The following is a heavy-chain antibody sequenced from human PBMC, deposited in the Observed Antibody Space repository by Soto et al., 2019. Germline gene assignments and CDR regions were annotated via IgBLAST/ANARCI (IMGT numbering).Heavy chain of an antibody. V-gene: IGHV2-5*02. D-gene: IGHD2-21*01. CDR3: VQSRCGGDCLEIYSSHAYNGVDV. Sequence: QVTLKESGPTLVKPTQTLTLTCTVSGLSLRTTGVGVGWVSQPPGKDLEWLALLFWDDDKRYSTSLRSRITIAKDISEKQVYLTMSNIYTVDTATYYCVQSRCGGDCLEIYSSHAYNGVDVWGQGTTVTVSS. J-gene: IGHJ6*02. CDR1: GLSLRTTGVG. CDR2: LFWDDDK.